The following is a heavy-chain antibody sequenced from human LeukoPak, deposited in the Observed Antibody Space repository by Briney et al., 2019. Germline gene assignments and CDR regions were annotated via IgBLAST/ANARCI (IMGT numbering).Heavy chain of an antibody. J-gene: IGHJ4*02. CDR2: ISGSGGST. V-gene: IGHV3-23*01. CDR3: ARDQTGTTGLDY. D-gene: IGHD1-1*01. Sequence: GGSLRLSCAASGFTFSSYAMSWVRQAPGKGLEGVSAISGSGGSTYYADSVKGRFTISRDNSKNTLYLQMNSLRAEDTAVYYCARDQTGTTGLDYWGQGTLVTVSS. CDR1: GFTFSSYA.